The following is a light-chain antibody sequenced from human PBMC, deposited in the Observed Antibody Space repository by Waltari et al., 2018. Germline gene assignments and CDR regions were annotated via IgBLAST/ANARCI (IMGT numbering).Light chain of an antibody. J-gene: IGLJ1*01. CDR3: ASWDDSHYV. CDR1: NSNLGSNY. Sequence: QSVLTQPPSASGTPGQRVSISCSGSNSNLGSNYLYWYQQLPEMSPKLLIYRNNQRPSGGLDRFSGSKYGTSASLAISGRRSEDEAVYYCASWDDSHYVFGPGTKVTVL. V-gene: IGLV1-47*01. CDR2: RNN.